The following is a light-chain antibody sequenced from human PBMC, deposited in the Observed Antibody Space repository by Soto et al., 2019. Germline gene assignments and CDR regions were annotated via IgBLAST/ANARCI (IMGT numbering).Light chain of an antibody. CDR2: AAS. V-gene: IGKV1-6*01. CDR1: QGINNE. Sequence: AIQMTQSPSSLSASVGDRVTMTCRASQGINNELAWYQQKPGKAPKLLIYAASNLHSGVPSRFSGSGSGTHFTLTISSLQPEDFATYFCLHDYNYPRTFGQGTKVE. CDR3: LHDYNYPRT. J-gene: IGKJ1*01.